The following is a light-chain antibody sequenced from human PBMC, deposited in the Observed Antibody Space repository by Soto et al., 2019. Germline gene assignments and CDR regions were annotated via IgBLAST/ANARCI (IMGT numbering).Light chain of an antibody. J-gene: IGKJ4*01. V-gene: IGKV3-20*01. CDR1: QSVARNY. CDR2: AAS. Sequence: EIVLTQSPGTLSLSPGERATLSCRASQSVARNYLAWFQQKPGQAPRLLIYAASSRATGIPDRFSGSGSGTDFTLTISRLEPEDFALYYCQQYAGAPLTFGGGTKVEIK. CDR3: QQYAGAPLT.